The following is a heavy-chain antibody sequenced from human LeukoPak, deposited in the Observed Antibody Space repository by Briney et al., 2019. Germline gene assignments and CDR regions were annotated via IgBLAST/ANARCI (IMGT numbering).Heavy chain of an antibody. CDR2: ISYDGSNK. Sequence: HPGGSLRLSCAASGFTFSNYAMHWVRQAPGKGLEWVALISYDGSNKYYADSVKGRFTISRDNSKNTLYLQMNSLRAEDTAVYYCARDAVLNYLLWRYFDYWGQGTLATVSS. V-gene: IGHV3-30-3*01. D-gene: IGHD3-10*01. CDR3: ARDAVLNYLLWRYFDY. J-gene: IGHJ4*02. CDR1: GFTFSNYA.